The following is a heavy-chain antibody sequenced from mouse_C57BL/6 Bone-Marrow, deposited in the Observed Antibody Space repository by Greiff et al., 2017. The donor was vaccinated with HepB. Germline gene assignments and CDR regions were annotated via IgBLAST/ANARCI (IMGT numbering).Heavy chain of an antibody. V-gene: IGHV1-69*01. CDR2: IDPSDSYT. J-gene: IGHJ2*01. CDR1: GYTFTSYW. CDR3: ARRLDY. Sequence: VQLQQPGAELVMPGASVKLSCKASGYTFTSYWMHWVKQRPGQGLEWIGEIDPSDSYTNYNQKFKGKSTLTVDKSSSTAYMQLSSLTSEDSAVYYCARRLDYWGQGITLTVSS.